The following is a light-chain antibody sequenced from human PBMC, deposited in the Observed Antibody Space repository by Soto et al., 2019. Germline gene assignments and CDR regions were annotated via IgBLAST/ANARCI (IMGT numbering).Light chain of an antibody. CDR2: DAS. CDR3: QQRSNWPLLT. Sequence: EIVLTQSPATLSLSPGERATLSCMASQSVSSYLAWYQQKPGQAPRLLIYDASNRATGIPARFSGSGSGTDFTLTISSLEPEDFAVYYCQQRSNWPLLTFGAGTKVDIK. CDR1: QSVSSY. V-gene: IGKV3-11*01. J-gene: IGKJ4*01.